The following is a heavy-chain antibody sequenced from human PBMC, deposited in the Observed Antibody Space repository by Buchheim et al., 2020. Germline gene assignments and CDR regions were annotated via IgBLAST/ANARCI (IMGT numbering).Heavy chain of an antibody. CDR2: IHYSGST. V-gene: IGHV4-31*03. D-gene: IGHD3-3*01. CDR3: ARRPSWSGYYTYFDY. Sequence: QVQLQESGPGLVKPSQTLSLTCTVSGGSISSGGYYWSWIRQHPGKGLEWIGYIHYSGSTNYNLSLKSSVTISVDTSKYHFSLKLSSVADEDTAVYCCARRPSWSGYYTYFDYWGQGTL. J-gene: IGHJ4*02. CDR1: GGSISSGGYY.